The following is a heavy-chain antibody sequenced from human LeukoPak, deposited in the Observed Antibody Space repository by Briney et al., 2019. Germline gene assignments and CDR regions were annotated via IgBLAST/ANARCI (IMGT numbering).Heavy chain of an antibody. V-gene: IGHV1-18*01. CDR3: ARGYYGSGSYYNSGYYYYYMDV. CDR1: GGTFSSYG. J-gene: IGHJ6*03. D-gene: IGHD3-10*01. CDR2: ISAYNGNT. Sequence: GASVKVSCKASGGTFSSYGISWVRQAPGQGLEWMGWISAYNGNTNYAQKLQGRVTMTTDTSTSTAYMELRSLRSDDTAVYYCARGYYGSGSYYNSGYYYYYMDVWGKGTTVTVSS.